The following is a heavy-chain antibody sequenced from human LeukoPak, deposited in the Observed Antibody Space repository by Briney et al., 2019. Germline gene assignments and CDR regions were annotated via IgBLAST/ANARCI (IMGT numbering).Heavy chain of an antibody. D-gene: IGHD6-13*01. CDR2: ISSAGVTI. CDR1: GFRFSDYY. Sequence: KPGGSLRLSCAASGFRFSDYYMTWIRQAPGKGLEWVSYISSAGVTIHYADSVKGRFTISRDNAKNSLYLQMNSLRAEDTALYHCATLSSAPDLDYWGQGTLVTVSS. J-gene: IGHJ4*02. CDR3: ATLSSAPDLDY. V-gene: IGHV3-11*01.